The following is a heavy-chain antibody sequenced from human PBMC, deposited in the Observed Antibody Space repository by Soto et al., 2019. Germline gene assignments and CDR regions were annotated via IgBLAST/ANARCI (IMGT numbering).Heavy chain of an antibody. Sequence: QVQLQESCPGLLRPSETLSLNCSVSGGSISGYSWSWIRQAPGKGLEYIGHVFYSGPPSLSPSLNSRLAMPVDMSKNRSSLRLISVPAADTAVYFCARCSCTSSTCNTLNYWGQGILVTVSS. CDR1: GGSISGYS. CDR2: VFYSGPP. D-gene: IGHD2-2*01. V-gene: IGHV4-59*01. J-gene: IGHJ4*02. CDR3: ARCSCTSSTCNTLNY.